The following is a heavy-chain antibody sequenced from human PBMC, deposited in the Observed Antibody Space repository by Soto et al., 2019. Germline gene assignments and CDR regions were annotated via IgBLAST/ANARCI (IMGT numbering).Heavy chain of an antibody. Sequence: SETLSLTCTVSGGSVSSGSYHWSWIRQPPGKGLEWIGYIYYSGSTNYNPSLKSRVTISVDTSKNQFSLKLSSVTAADTAVYYCAREYSSSSSFDYWGQGTLVTVSS. J-gene: IGHJ4*02. CDR2: IYYSGST. D-gene: IGHD6-6*01. V-gene: IGHV4-61*01. CDR1: GGSVSSGSYH. CDR3: AREYSSSSSFDY.